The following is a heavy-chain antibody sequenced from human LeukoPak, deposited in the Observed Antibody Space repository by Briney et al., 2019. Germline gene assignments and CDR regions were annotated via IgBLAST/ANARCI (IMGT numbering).Heavy chain of an antibody. V-gene: IGHV1-18*01. D-gene: IGHD3-3*01. Sequence: ASVKVSCKASGYTFTNYGITWMRQAPGQGLEWMGWINTYSGNTNYAQKLQGRVTITTDTSTSTAYMELRSLRSDDTAVYYCAREPRRAIFGVAPNPYYFDYWGQGTLVTVSS. CDR1: GYTFTNYG. CDR2: INTYSGNT. CDR3: AREPRRAIFGVAPNPYYFDY. J-gene: IGHJ4*02.